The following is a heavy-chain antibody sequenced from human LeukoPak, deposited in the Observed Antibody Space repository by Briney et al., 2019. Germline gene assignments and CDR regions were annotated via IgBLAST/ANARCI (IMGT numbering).Heavy chain of an antibody. J-gene: IGHJ4*02. D-gene: IGHD3-22*01. Sequence: GASVKVSCKASGYTFTSYAMNWVRQAPGQGLEWMGWINTNTGKPTYAQGFTGRFVFSLDTSVSTAYLQISGLKAQDTAFYYCARVEYYDTSASTNFDYWGQGTLVTVSS. CDR1: GYTFTSYA. V-gene: IGHV7-4-1*02. CDR2: INTNTGKP. CDR3: ARVEYYDTSASTNFDY.